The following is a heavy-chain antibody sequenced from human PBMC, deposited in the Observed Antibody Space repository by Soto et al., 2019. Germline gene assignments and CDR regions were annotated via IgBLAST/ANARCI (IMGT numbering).Heavy chain of an antibody. CDR3: ARGPKGYCSSTSCFDYYYMDV. CDR2: INHSGST. V-gene: IGHV4-34*01. CDR1: GGSFSGYY. J-gene: IGHJ6*03. D-gene: IGHD2-2*01. Sequence: QVQLQQWGAGLLNPSETLSLTCAVYGGSFSGYYWSWIRQPPGKGLEWIGEINHSGSTNYNPSLKSRVTISVDTSKNQFSLKLSSVTAADTAVYYCARGPKGYCSSTSCFDYYYMDVWGKGTTVTVSS.